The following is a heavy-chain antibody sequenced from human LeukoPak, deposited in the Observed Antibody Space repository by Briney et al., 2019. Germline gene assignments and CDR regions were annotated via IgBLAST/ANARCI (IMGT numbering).Heavy chain of an antibody. CDR2: ILYDGSNK. V-gene: IGHV3-30*02. D-gene: IGHD3-10*01. CDR3: ARVPYGNYHYYYMDV. J-gene: IGHJ6*03. Sequence: GGSLRLSCATSGFSFSNYGMYWVRQAPGKGLEWVAFILYDGSNKYYADSVKGRFTISRDNSKNSLYLQMNSLRGEDTAVYYCARVPYGNYHYYYMDVWGKGATVSVSS. CDR1: GFSFSNYG.